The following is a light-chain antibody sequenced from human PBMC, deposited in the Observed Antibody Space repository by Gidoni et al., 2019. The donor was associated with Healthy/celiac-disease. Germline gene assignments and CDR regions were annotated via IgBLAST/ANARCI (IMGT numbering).Light chain of an antibody. J-gene: IGLJ3*02. CDR3: QSYDSSNRV. CDR2: ENN. V-gene: IGLV6-57*04. CDR1: SGSIASNY. Sequence: NFLLTLPHSLSQSPGNKVTLTCTRTSGSIASNYVQWYQQRPGKAPTTVIYENNQRPSGIPDRFSGSIDSSSNSASLTSSGLKTEDEADYYCQSYDSSNRVFGGGTKLTVL.